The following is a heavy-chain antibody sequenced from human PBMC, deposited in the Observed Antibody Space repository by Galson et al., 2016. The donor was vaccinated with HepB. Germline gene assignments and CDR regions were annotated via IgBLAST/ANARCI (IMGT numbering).Heavy chain of an antibody. J-gene: IGHJ6*02. CDR3: ARGYGDDYYYGMEV. CDR1: GGSISSGDYY. V-gene: IGHV4-30-4*01. CDR2: IYHSGST. Sequence: TLSLTCTVSGGSISSGDYYWSWIRQPPGKGLEWIGYIYHSGSTHYNPSLKSRVTISGDVSKNQFSLKLRSVTAADTAVYYCARGYGDDYYYGMEVWGQGTTVTVSS. D-gene: IGHD4-17*01.